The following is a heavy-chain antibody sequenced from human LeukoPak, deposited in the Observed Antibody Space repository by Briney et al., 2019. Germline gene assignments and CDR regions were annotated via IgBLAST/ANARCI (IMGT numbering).Heavy chain of an antibody. CDR1: GFAFSTYW. V-gene: IGHV3-7*01. D-gene: IGHD3-3*01. Sequence: GGSLRLSCAASGFAFSTYWMDWVRQAPGKGLEWVGNINQDGSVKHYVDSVRGRFTISRDNARNSVYLQMNALRVEDTAVHYCTRDFVFWGQGTLVTASS. J-gene: IGHJ4*02. CDR2: INQDGSVK. CDR3: TRDFVF.